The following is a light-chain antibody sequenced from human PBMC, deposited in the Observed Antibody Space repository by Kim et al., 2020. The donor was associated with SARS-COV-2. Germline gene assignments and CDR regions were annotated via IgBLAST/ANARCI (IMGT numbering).Light chain of an antibody. J-gene: IGKJ1*01. CDR1: GSVTRY. Sequence: SPGERATLSCRASGSVTRYLAWYQQKPGQAPRLLIYDASKRPTGVPDRFSGSGSGTDFTLTISSLEPEDFAVYYCQQRTSWPPWTFGQGTKVDIK. V-gene: IGKV3-11*01. CDR2: DAS. CDR3: QQRTSWPPWT.